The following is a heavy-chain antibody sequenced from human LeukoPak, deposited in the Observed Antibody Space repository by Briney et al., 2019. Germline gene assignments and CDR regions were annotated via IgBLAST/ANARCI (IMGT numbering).Heavy chain of an antibody. CDR1: GGSFSGYY. CDR3: ARRGYYYDSSGYYYAAGAFDI. CDR2: INHSGST. V-gene: IGHV4-34*01. J-gene: IGHJ3*02. D-gene: IGHD3-22*01. Sequence: PSETLSLTCAVYGGSFSGYYWSWIRQSPGKGLEWIGEINHSGSTNYNPSLKSRVTISVDTSKNQFSLKLSSVTAADTAVYYCARRGYYYDSSGYYYAAGAFDIWGQGTMVTVSS.